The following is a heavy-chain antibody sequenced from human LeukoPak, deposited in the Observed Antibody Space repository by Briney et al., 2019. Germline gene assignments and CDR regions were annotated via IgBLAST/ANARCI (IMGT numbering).Heavy chain of an antibody. CDR1: EFSVSNSY. V-gene: IGHV3-53*01. CDR3: AKTHNWNDDYFDY. Sequence: GGSLRLSCAASEFSVSNSYMNWVRQAPGKGLESVSVIYAGGNTYYADSVKGRFTISRDNSKNTLYLQMNSLRAEDTAVYYCAKTHNWNDDYFDYWGQGTLVTVSS. CDR2: IYAGGNT. J-gene: IGHJ4*02. D-gene: IGHD1-1*01.